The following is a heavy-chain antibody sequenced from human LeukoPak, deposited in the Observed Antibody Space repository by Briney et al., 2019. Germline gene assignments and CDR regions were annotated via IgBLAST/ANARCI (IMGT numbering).Heavy chain of an antibody. CDR1: GFSFSRYW. Sequence: GGSLRLSCEASGFSFSRYWMSWVRQAPVRGLEWVANIKPDGSEIYYVDSVKGRFTISRDNAKNAVYLHMNSLRAEDTAVYYCARDRSMATRLWTPTDYWGQGTLVTVSS. CDR2: IKPDGSEI. CDR3: ARDRSMATRLWTPTDY. D-gene: IGHD6-6*01. V-gene: IGHV3-7*01. J-gene: IGHJ4*02.